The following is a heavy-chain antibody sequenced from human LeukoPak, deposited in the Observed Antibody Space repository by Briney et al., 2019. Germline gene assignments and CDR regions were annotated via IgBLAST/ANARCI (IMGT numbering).Heavy chain of an antibody. V-gene: IGHV1-8*03. CDR3: ARGFYCSSTSCYYWFDP. D-gene: IGHD2-2*01. CDR2: MNPNSGNT. Sequence: GASVKVSCKASGYTFTSYDFNWVRQATGQGLEWMGWMNPNSGNTGYAQKFQGRVTITRHTSIRTAYMELSSLRSEDTAVYYCARGFYCSSTSCYYWFDPWGQGTLVTVSS. CDR1: GYTFTSYD. J-gene: IGHJ5*02.